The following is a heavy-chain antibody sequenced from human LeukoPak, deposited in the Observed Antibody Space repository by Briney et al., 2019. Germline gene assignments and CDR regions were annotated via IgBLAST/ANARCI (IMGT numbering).Heavy chain of an antibody. CDR3: ASGSGWVFDN. V-gene: IGHV3-7*01. D-gene: IGHD6-19*01. J-gene: IGHJ4*02. Sequence: GGSLRLSCAASGFPFSSHWLNWVRQAPGKGLEWVANIKQDGSAKYYVDSVKGRFTISRDNAKNSLYLQMNSLRAEDTGVYYRASGSGWVFDNWGQGTLVTVSS. CDR1: GFPFSSHW. CDR2: IKQDGSAK.